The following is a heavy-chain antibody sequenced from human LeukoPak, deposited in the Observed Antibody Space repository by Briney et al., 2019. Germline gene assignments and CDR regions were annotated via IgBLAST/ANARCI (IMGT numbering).Heavy chain of an antibody. CDR1: GASISSYY. D-gene: IGHD3-22*01. CDR3: ARHRYYYDSSGYYYQP. J-gene: IGHJ5*02. CDR2: IYYSGST. Sequence: SETLSLTCTVSGASISSYYWSWIRQPPGKGLEWIGYIYYSGSTNYNPSLKSRVTISVDTSKNQCSLRLSSVTAADTAVYYCARHRYYYDSSGYYYQPWGQGTLVTVSS. V-gene: IGHV4-59*01.